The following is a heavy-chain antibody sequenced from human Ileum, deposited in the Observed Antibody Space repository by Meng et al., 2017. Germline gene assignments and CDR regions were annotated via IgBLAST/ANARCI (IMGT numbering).Heavy chain of an antibody. Sequence: GSLRLSCTVSGDSISSYYWTWIRQPAGKGLEWIGRMYPGGSSNYNPSLKSRVTMSVDTSQNQFSLKLASLTTADTAVYYCARDHAAYAQILGYWGRGTLVTVSS. CDR2: MYPGGSS. CDR1: GDSISSYY. CDR3: ARDHAAYAQILGY. D-gene: IGHD2-2*01. J-gene: IGHJ4*02. V-gene: IGHV4-4*07.